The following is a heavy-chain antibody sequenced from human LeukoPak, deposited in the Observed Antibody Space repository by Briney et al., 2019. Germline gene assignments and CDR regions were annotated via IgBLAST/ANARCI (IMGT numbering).Heavy chain of an antibody. V-gene: IGHV4-34*01. CDR1: GGSFSGYP. D-gene: IGHD5-24*01. J-gene: IGHJ4*02. CDR3: ASARWDY. Sequence: SETLSLTCAVYGGSFSGYPWNWIRQPPVKGLEWIGEINHSGGTNYNPSFKSRVTISVDTSKKQFSLKLSSVTAADTAVYYCASARWDYWGQGTLVTVSS. CDR2: INHSGGT.